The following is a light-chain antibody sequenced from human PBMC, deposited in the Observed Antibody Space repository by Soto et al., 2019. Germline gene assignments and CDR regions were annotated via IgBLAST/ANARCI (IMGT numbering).Light chain of an antibody. Sequence: SYELTQPPSVSVAPGQTARITCGGNNIGSKSVHWYQQKPGQAPVLAVYDDGDRPSGIPERFSGSNSGNTATLTISRVEAGDEADYYCQVWDSTNDHVLFGGGTKVTVL. CDR1: NIGSKS. V-gene: IGLV3-21*02. CDR2: DDG. CDR3: QVWDSTNDHVL. J-gene: IGLJ2*01.